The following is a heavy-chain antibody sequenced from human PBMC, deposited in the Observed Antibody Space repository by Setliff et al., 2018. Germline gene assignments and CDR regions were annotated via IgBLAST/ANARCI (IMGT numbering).Heavy chain of an antibody. CDR3: ARDVPFWSGYYTGYYYYYGMDV. CDR2: FDPEDEET. J-gene: IGHJ6*02. Sequence: ASVKVSCKVSGYRLIEVSMHWVRQAPGKGLEWMGGFDPEDEETIYAQKFQGRVTMTRNTSISTAYMELSSLRSEDTAVYYCARDVPFWSGYYTGYYYYYGMDVWGQGTTVTVSS. CDR1: GYRLIEVS. V-gene: IGHV1-24*01. D-gene: IGHD3-3*01.